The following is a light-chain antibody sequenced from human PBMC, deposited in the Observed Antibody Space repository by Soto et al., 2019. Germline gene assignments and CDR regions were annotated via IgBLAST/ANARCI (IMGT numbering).Light chain of an antibody. CDR3: QQSHSSRT. Sequence: DIQMTQSPSSLSASMGDRVTITCRASQSISNNLNWYQQKPGKVPQLLIYAASRLQPGVPSRFSGGGSGTDFTLTISSLQPDDFASYYCQQSHSSRTFGQGTKVEIK. V-gene: IGKV1-39*01. CDR1: QSISNN. CDR2: AAS. J-gene: IGKJ1*01.